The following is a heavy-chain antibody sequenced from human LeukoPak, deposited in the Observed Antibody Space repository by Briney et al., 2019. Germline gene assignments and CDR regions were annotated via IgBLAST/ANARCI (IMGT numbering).Heavy chain of an antibody. CDR3: ARLRNDAFDI. CDR1: GFTFSSYA. J-gene: IGHJ3*02. CDR2: ISSSSSYT. V-gene: IGHV3-21*05. D-gene: IGHD1-14*01. Sequence: GGSLRLSCAASGFTFSSYAMHWVRQAPGKGLEWVSYISSSSSYTNYADSVKGRFTISRDNAKNSLYLQMNSLRAEDTAVYYCARLRNDAFDIWGQGTMVTVSS.